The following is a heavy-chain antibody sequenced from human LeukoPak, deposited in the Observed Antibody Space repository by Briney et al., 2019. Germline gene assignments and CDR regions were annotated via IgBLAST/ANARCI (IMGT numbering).Heavy chain of an antibody. D-gene: IGHD3-10*01. J-gene: IGHJ4*02. CDR3: ARLRGLIDH. CDR1: GFIFSDHY. V-gene: IGHV3-11*01. Sequence: GGSLRLSCAASGFIFSDHYMSWIRQAPGKGLEGVAYINSDSTTLYNADSVKGRFTVSRDNAKNSLYLRMNSQGVDDTAVYYCARLRGLIDHWGQGALVTVSS. CDR2: INSDSTTL.